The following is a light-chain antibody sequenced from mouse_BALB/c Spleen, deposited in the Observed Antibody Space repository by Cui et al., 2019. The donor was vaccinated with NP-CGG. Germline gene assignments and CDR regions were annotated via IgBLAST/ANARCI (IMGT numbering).Light chain of an antibody. J-gene: IGLJ1*01. CDR2: GTN. CDR3: ALWYSNHWV. Sequence: VGTQSSAFTTSPGETVTLTCRSSTGAVTTSNYANWVQEKPDHLFTGLIGGTNNRAPGVPARFSGSLIGDKAALTITGAQTEDEAIYFCALWYSNHWVFGGGTKLTVL. V-gene: IGLV1*01. CDR1: TGAVTTSNY.